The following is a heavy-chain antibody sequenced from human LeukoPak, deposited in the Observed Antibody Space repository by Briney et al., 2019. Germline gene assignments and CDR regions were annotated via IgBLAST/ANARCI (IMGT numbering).Heavy chain of an antibody. Sequence: GGSLRLSCAASGFTFSSYAMSWVRQAPGKGLEWVSAITASGGSTYYADSVKGRFTISRDNSKNTLHLQVNSLRADDTAIYYCAKKSSSSWPNFDFWGQGTLVTVSS. CDR3: AKKSSSSWPNFDF. J-gene: IGHJ4*02. D-gene: IGHD6-13*01. V-gene: IGHV3-23*01. CDR1: GFTFSSYA. CDR2: ITASGGST.